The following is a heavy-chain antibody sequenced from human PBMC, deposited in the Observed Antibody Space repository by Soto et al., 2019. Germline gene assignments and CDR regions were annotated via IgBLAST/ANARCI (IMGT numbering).Heavy chain of an antibody. CDR3: ARQRRGTWYYFDH. J-gene: IGHJ4*02. CDR2: INPNADKT. V-gene: IGHV1-8*01. Sequence: ASVKVSCKTPGYTFTTYDINWLRQATGQGLEWMGWINPNADKTGFAQKFQGRVTMTRDTSINTVYMELNNLRSEDTAVYYCARQRRGTWYYFDHWGQGTLVTVSS. CDR1: GYTFTTYD. D-gene: IGHD3-16*01.